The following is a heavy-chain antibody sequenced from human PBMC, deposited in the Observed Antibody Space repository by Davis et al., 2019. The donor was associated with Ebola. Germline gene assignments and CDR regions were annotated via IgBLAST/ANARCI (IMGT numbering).Heavy chain of an antibody. Sequence: ASVKVSCKASGYTFTSYYMHWVRQAPGQGLEWMGIINPSGGSTSYAQKFQGRVTITADKSTSTAYMELSSLRSEDTAVYYCAREDYGDYVDYWGQGTLVTVSS. V-gene: IGHV1-46*01. CDR3: AREDYGDYVDY. J-gene: IGHJ4*02. CDR2: INPSGGST. D-gene: IGHD4-17*01. CDR1: GYTFTSYY.